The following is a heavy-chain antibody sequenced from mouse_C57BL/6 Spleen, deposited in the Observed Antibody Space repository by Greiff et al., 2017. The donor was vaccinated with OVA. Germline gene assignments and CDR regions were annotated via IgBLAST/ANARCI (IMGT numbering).Heavy chain of an antibody. J-gene: IGHJ4*01. V-gene: IGHV1-52*01. CDR1: GYTFTSYW. CDR2: IDPSDSET. Sequence: QVQLQQPGAELVRPGSSVKLSCKASGYTFTSYWMHWVKQRPIQGLEWIGNIDPSDSETHYNQKFKDKATLTVDKSSSTAYMQLSSLTSEDSEVYYCARTGKGAMDYWGQGTSVTVSS. D-gene: IGHD4-1*01. CDR3: ARTGKGAMDY.